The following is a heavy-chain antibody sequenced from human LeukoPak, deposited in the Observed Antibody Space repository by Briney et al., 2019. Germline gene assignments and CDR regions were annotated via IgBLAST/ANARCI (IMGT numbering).Heavy chain of an antibody. Sequence: ASVKVSCKASGYTFTSYGISWVRQAPGQGLEWMGWISAYNGNTNYAQKLQGRVTMTTDTSTSTAYMELRSLRSDDTAAYYCARDFYYYDSSGYYHLDYWGQGTLVTVSS. CDR2: ISAYNGNT. J-gene: IGHJ4*02. V-gene: IGHV1-18*01. CDR3: ARDFYYYDSSGYYHLDY. CDR1: GYTFTSYG. D-gene: IGHD3-22*01.